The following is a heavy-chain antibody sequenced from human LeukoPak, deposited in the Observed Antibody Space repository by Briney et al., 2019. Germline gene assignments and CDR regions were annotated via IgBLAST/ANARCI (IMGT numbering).Heavy chain of an antibody. CDR3: TTRLGCMDV. V-gene: IGHV3-73*01. Sequence: GGSLRLSCAASGFTFSGSAMHWVRQASGKGLEWVGRIRSKANSYATAYAASVKGRFTISRDDSKNTAHLQMNSLKTEDTAVYYCTTRLGCMDVWGKGTTVTVSS. D-gene: IGHD2-2*01. CDR1: GFTFSGSA. CDR2: IRSKANSYAT. J-gene: IGHJ6*03.